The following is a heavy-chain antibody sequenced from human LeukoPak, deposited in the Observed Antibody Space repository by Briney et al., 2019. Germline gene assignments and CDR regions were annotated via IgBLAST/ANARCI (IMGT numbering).Heavy chain of an antibody. D-gene: IGHD1-26*01. CDR1: GFTFSSYA. CDR2: ISYDGSNK. CDR3: ARDGEVGVGRWFDP. J-gene: IGHJ5*02. V-gene: IGHV3-30*04. Sequence: PGGSLRLSCAASGFTFSSYAMHWVRQAPGKGLEWVAVISYDGSNKYYADSVKGRFTISRDNAKNSLSLQMNSLRAEDTAVYYCARDGEVGVGRWFDPWGQGTLVTVSS.